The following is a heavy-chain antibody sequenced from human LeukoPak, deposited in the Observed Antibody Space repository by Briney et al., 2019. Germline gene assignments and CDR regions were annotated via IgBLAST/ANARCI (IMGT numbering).Heavy chain of an antibody. CDR2: ISYDGSNK. V-gene: IGHV3-30-3*01. CDR3: LACYRSIPCY. D-gene: IGHD2-2*01. J-gene: IGHJ4*02. CDR1: GFTFSSYA. Sequence: GGSLRLSCAASGFTFSSYAMHWVRQAPGKGLEWVAVISYDGSNKYYADSVKGRFTISRDNSKNTLYLQMNSLRSDDTAVYYCLACYRSIPCYWGQGTLVTVSS.